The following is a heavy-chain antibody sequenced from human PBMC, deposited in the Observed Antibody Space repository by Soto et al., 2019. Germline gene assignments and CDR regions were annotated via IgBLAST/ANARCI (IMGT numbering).Heavy chain of an antibody. CDR2: INHSGST. Sequence: PSETLSLTCAVYGGSFSGYYWSWIRQPPGKGLEWIGEINHSGSTNYNPSLKSRVTISVDTSKNQFSLKLSSVTAADTAVYYCARGRRGVIIYTRFYYYYYGMDVWGQGTTVTVSS. CDR3: ARGRRGVIIYTRFYYYYYGMDV. D-gene: IGHD3-10*01. J-gene: IGHJ6*02. V-gene: IGHV4-34*01. CDR1: GGSFSGYY.